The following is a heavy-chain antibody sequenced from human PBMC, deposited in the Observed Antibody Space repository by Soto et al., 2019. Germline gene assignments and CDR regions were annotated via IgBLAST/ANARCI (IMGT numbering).Heavy chain of an antibody. CDR1: GDTFDTFA. J-gene: IGHJ6*02. D-gene: IGHD1-1*01. CDR3: ARDKGRGQLGGNYYYALDV. V-gene: IGHV1-69*12. CDR2: IIPIFRTP. Sequence: QVQLVQSGAEVLKPGSSVKLSCKTSGDTFDTFAISWVRQAPGQGLEWMGGIIPIFRTPDYTQKFKGRVTITADVSTSTAYMELSSLISEDTAVYYCARDKGRGQLGGNYYYALDVWGQGTTVTFSS.